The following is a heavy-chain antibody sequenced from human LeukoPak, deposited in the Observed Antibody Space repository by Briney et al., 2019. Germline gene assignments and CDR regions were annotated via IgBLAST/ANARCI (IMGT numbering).Heavy chain of an antibody. J-gene: IGHJ6*02. V-gene: IGHV3-33*01. CDR1: GFTFSSYG. CDR2: IWYDGSNK. Sequence: PGGSLRLSCAASGFTFSSYGMHWVRQAPGKGLEWVAVIWYDGSNKYYADSVKGRFTISRDNSKNTLYLQMNSLRAEDTAVYYCARDRDYGSGSSTSYYYYGMDVWGQGTTVTVSS. CDR3: ARDRDYGSGSSTSYYYYGMDV. D-gene: IGHD3-10*01.